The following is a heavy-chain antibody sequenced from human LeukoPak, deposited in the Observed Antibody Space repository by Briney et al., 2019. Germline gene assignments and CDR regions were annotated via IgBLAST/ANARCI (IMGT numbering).Heavy chain of an antibody. J-gene: IGHJ4*02. D-gene: IGHD3-22*01. CDR3: ARRDQYYYDSSGYYYDY. CDR2: IYYSGST. CDR1: GGSISSGGYY. Sequence: SETLSLTCTVSGGSISSGGYYWGWIRQPPGKGLEWIGSIYYSGSTYYNPSLKSRVTISVDTSKNQFSLKLSSVTAADTAVYYCARRDQYYYDSSGYYYDYWGQGTLVTVSS. V-gene: IGHV4-39*01.